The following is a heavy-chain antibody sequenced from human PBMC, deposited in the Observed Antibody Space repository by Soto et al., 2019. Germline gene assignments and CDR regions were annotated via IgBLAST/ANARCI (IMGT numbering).Heavy chain of an antibody. D-gene: IGHD1-26*01. V-gene: IGHV3-73*01. CDR1: GFTFSGSA. J-gene: IGHJ4*02. CDR3: TKWEVGNSRPLDY. Sequence: EVQLVESGGGLVQPGGSLKLSCAASGFTFSGSAMHWVRQTSGKGLEWVGRIRGKADNYATAYAASVKGRFTISRDDSKNTAYLQMNSLRTEDTAVYYCTKWEVGNSRPLDYWGQGTRVTVSS. CDR2: IRGKADNYAT.